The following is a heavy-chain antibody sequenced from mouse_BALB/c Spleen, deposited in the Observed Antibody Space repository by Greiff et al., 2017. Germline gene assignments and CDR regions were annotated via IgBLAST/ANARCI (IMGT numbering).Heavy chain of an antibody. CDR3: ARSRPYFDV. Sequence: EVTLVESGGGLVQPGGSRKLSCAASGFTFSSFGMHWVRQAPEKGLEWVAYISSGSSTIYYADTVKGRFTISRDNPKNTLFLQMTSLRSEDTAMYYCARSRPYFDVWGAGTTVTVSS. CDR1: GFTFSSFG. CDR2: ISSGSSTI. V-gene: IGHV5-17*02. J-gene: IGHJ1*01.